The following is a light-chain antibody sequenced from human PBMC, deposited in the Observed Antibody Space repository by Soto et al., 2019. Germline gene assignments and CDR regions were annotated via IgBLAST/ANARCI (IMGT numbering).Light chain of an antibody. V-gene: IGLV1-44*01. J-gene: IGLJ1*01. CDR1: SSNVGRHV. CDR2: SNN. CDR3: DAWDSSLHTHV. Sequence: QSVLTQPPSASGTPGQRVTISCSGSSSNVGRHVVSWYQQLPGTAPKLLIYSNNQRPSGVPDRFFGSKSGTSASLAISGLQYEDEADYYCDAWDSSLHTHVFGTGTKLTVL.